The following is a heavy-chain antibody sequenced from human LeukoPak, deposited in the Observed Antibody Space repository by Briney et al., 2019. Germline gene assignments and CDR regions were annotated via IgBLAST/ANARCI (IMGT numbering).Heavy chain of an antibody. V-gene: IGHV1-46*01. J-gene: IGHJ4*02. Sequence: GASVKVSCKASGYTFTSYYMHWVRQAPGQGLEWMGIINPSGGSTSYAQQFQGRVTMTRDTSTSTVYMELSSLRSEDTAVYYCARDTKVRDPITYYYDSSGTHGGDYWGQGTLVTVSS. CDR2: INPSGGST. CDR1: GYTFTSYY. D-gene: IGHD3-22*01. CDR3: ARDTKVRDPITYYYDSSGTHGGDY.